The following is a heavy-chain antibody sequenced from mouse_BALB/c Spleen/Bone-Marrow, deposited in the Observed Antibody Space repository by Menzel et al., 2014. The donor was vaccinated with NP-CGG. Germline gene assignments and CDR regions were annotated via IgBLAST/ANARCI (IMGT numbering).Heavy chain of an antibody. CDR3: ASYDGGFAY. J-gene: IGHJ3*01. D-gene: IGHD2-12*01. V-gene: IGHV1-31*01. CDR1: GYSFTGYY. Sequence: EVQLQQSGPELVKPGASVKISCKASGYSFTGYYMHWVKQSHVKSLEWIGRINPYNGATSYNQNFKDKASLTVDKSSSTAYMELHSLTSEDSEVYYCASYDGGFAYWGQGTLVTVSA. CDR2: INPYNGAT.